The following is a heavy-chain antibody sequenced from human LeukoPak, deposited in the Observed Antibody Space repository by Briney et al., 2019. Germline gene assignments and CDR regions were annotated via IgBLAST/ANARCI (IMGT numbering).Heavy chain of an antibody. Sequence: GGSLRLSCAASGFTFSSYEMSWVRQAPGKGLEWVSYITSSGSIIYYADSVKGRFTISRGNAKNSLFLQMNSLRAEDTAVYYCARSGLPGIAVAADFDYWGQGTLVTVSS. D-gene: IGHD6-19*01. CDR1: GFTFSSYE. CDR2: ITSSGSII. V-gene: IGHV3-48*03. CDR3: ARSGLPGIAVAADFDY. J-gene: IGHJ4*02.